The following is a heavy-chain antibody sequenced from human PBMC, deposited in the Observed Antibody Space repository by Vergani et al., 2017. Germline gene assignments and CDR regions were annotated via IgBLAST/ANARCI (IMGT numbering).Heavy chain of an antibody. CDR3: ARSPPITIFGVVRGYYAFDI. CDR1: GFTFSSYG. D-gene: IGHD3-3*01. V-gene: IGHV3-33*01. J-gene: IGHJ3*02. Sequence: QVQLVESGGGVVQPGRSLRLSCAASGFTFSSYGMHWVRQAPGKGLEWVAVIWYDGSNKYYADSVKGRFTISRDNSTNTLYLQMNSLRAEDTAVYYCARSPPITIFGVVRGYYAFDIWGQGTMVTVSS. CDR2: IWYDGSNK.